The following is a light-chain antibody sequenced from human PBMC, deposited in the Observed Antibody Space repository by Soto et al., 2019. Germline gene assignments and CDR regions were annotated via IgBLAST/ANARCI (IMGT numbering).Light chain of an antibody. V-gene: IGLV2-14*01. J-gene: IGLJ1*01. CDR1: SSDVGGYND. CDR3: SSYTSTSTRV. CDR2: EVS. Sequence: QSVLTQPAFVSGSPGQSITISCTGPSSDVGGYNDVSWYQHPPGKAPKLMISEVSNRPSGVANRFSGSKSGNTASLTISGLQAEDESDYYCSSYTSTSTRVFGTGTKVTVL.